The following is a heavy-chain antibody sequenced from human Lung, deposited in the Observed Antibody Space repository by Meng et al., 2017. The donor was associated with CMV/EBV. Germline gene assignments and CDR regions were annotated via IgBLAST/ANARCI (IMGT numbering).Heavy chain of an antibody. V-gene: IGHV5-51*01. CDR1: GFSFTNSW. CDR3: AKAPNLYYYYGLDV. Sequence: XVSXKASGFSFTNSWVGWVRQMPGKGLEWMAFIYPGDSETKYSPAFQGQVTISADKSISTAYLQWSSLKASDTAMYYCAKAPNLYYYYGLDVWCQGTTVTVSS. CDR2: IYPGDSET. J-gene: IGHJ6*02.